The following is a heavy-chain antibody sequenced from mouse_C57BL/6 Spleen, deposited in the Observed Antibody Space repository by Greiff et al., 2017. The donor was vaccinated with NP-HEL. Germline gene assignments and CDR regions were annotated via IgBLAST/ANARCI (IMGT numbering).Heavy chain of an antibody. CDR2: IYPGDGDT. CDR1: GYAFSSYW. V-gene: IGHV1-80*01. J-gene: IGHJ3*01. Sequence: VQLQESGAELVKPGASVKISCKASGYAFSSYWMNWVKQRPGKGLEWIGQIYPGDGDTNYNGKFKGKATLTADKSSSTAYMQLSSLTSEDSAVYFCARGGARDWFAYWGQGTLVTVSA. CDR3: ARGGARDWFAY.